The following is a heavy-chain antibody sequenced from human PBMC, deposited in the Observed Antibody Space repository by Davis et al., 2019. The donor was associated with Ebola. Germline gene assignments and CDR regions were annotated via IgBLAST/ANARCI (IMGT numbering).Heavy chain of an antibody. V-gene: IGHV1-18*01. CDR3: ASSRGFGELLPGYYYYYMDV. CDR2: ISAYNGNT. D-gene: IGHD3-10*01. Sequence: ASVKVSCKVSGDTVTELSMHWVRQAPGQGLEWMGWISAYNGNTNYAQKLQGRVTMTTDTSTSTAYMELRSLSSDDTAVYYCASSRGFGELLPGYYYYYMDVWGQGTTVTVSS. CDR1: GDTVTELS. J-gene: IGHJ6*03.